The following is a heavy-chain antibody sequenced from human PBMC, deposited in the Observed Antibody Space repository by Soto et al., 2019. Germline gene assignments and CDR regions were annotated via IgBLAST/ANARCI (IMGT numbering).Heavy chain of an antibody. V-gene: IGHV4-4*02. CDR3: ARVAVPYDSSGYYYNYFDY. J-gene: IGHJ4*02. CDR2: IYHSGST. D-gene: IGHD3-22*01. Sequence: PSETLSLTCAVSGGSISSSNWWSWVRQPPGKGLEWIGEIYHSGSTNYNPSLKSRVTISVDKSKNQFSLKLSSVTAADTAVYYCARVAVPYDSSGYYYNYFDYWGQGTLVTVSS. CDR1: GGSISSSNW.